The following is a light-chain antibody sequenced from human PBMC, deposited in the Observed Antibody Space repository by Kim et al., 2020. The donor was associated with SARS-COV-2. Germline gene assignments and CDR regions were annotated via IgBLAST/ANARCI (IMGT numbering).Light chain of an antibody. J-gene: IGLJ2*01. V-gene: IGLV6-57*03. CDR1: SGSIASNY. CDR2: EDN. Sequence: GKTVTISGTRSSGSIASNYVQWYQQRPGSAPTTVMYEDNERPSGVPDRFSGSIDSSSNSASLTISGLKTEDEADYYCQSYDRSNVVFGGGTQLTVL. CDR3: QSYDRSNVV.